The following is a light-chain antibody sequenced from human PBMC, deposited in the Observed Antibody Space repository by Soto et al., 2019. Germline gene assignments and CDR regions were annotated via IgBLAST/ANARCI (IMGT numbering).Light chain of an antibody. CDR1: NIGSKS. J-gene: IGLJ3*02. CDR2: DDS. Sequence: SYELTQPPSVSVAPGQTARITCGGTNIGSKSVHWYQQKPGQAPVLVVYDDSVRPSGIPERFSGSNSGNTATLTISRVEAGDEADYYCQVWDSSSDPNWVFGGGTKLTVL. CDR3: QVWDSSSDPNWV. V-gene: IGLV3-21*02.